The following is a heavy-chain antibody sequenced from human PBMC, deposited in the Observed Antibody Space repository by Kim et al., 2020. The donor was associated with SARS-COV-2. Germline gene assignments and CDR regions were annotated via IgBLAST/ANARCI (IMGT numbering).Heavy chain of an antibody. D-gene: IGHD3-22*01. V-gene: IGHV3-49*03. Sequence: GGSLRPSCTASGFTFGDYAMSWFRQAPGKGLEWVGFISSKPYGGTKEYAASVKGRFTISRDDYKSIAYLQMNSLKTADTAVYYCTRGGPAYYYDSSGYYSADSPGIDYWGQGTLVTVSS. CDR2: ISSKPYGGTK. J-gene: IGHJ4*02. CDR1: GFTFGDYA. CDR3: TRGGPAYYYDSSGYYSADSPGIDY.